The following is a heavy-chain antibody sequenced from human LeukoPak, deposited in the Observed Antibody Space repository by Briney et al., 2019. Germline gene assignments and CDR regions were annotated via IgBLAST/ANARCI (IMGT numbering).Heavy chain of an antibody. D-gene: IGHD6-6*01. CDR2: IYTSGNT. Sequence: PSETLSLTCSVYGGSISSGTYYWSWIRQPAGKGLEWIGHIYTSGNTNYNPSLKSRVTISLDTSKNQFSLKLRSVTAADTAVYYCARDSSSPRVKYFQHWGQGTLVTVSS. J-gene: IGHJ1*01. CDR1: GGSISSGTYY. V-gene: IGHV4-61*09. CDR3: ARDSSSPRVKYFQH.